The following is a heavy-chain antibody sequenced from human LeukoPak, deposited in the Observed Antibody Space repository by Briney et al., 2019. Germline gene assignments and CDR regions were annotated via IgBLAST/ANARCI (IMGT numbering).Heavy chain of an antibody. J-gene: IGHJ4*02. CDR1: GFTFSSYG. CDR2: IRYDGGNK. CDR3: ARDHLGYHDY. Sequence: GGSLRLSCAASGFTFSSYGMHWVRQAPGKGLEWVAFIRYDGGNKYYADSVKGRFTISRDNAKNSLYLQMNSLRAEDTAVYYCARDHLGYHDYWGQGTLVTVSS. V-gene: IGHV3-30*02. D-gene: IGHD6-13*01.